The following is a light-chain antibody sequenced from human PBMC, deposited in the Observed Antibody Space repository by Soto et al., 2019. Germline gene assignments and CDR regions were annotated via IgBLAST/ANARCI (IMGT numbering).Light chain of an antibody. CDR2: EVS. CDR3: SSYTSSSMV. Sequence: QYVLTQPASGSGSPGQSITISCTGTSSDVGGYNYVSWYQQHPGKAPKLMIYEVSNRPSGVSNRFSGSKSGNTASLTISGLQAEDEADYYCSSYTSSSMVFGGGTKLTVL. J-gene: IGLJ2*01. CDR1: SSDVGGYNY. V-gene: IGLV2-14*01.